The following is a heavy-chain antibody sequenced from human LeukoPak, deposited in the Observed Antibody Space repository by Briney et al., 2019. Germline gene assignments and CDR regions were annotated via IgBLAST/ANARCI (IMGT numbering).Heavy chain of an antibody. CDR3: ARDVNIAMGES. CDR1: GGSISSGIYY. D-gene: IGHD5-18*01. V-gene: IGHV4-61*02. J-gene: IGHJ5*02. Sequence: SETLSLTCTVSGGSISSGIYYWSWIRQPAGKGLEWIGRIYTSGSTNYNPSLKSRVTISLDTSKNQVSLKLKSVTATDTAVYYWARDVNIAMGESWGQGHLVTVSS. CDR2: IYTSGST.